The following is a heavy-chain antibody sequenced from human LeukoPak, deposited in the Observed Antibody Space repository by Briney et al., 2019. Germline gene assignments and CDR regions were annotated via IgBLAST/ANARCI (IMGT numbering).Heavy chain of an antibody. CDR1: GGSISSSSYY. Sequence: SETLSLTCTVSGGSISSSSYYWGWIRQPPGKGLEWIGSIYYSGSTYYNPSLKSRVTISVDTSKNQFSLKLSSVTTADTAVYYCTRAVLAVADWFDPWGQGTLVTVSS. CDR2: IYYSGST. D-gene: IGHD6-19*01. J-gene: IGHJ5*02. CDR3: TRAVLAVADWFDP. V-gene: IGHV4-39*07.